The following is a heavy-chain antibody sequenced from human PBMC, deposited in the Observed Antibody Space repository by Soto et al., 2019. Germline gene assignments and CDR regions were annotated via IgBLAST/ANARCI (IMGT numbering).Heavy chain of an antibody. CDR1: GGSISSGGYY. D-gene: IGHD1-26*01. Sequence: QVQLQESSPELVKPSQTLSLTCTVSGGSISSGGYYWSWIRQHPEKGLEWIGYIYYSGSTYYNPSLKSRVTISVDTSKNQFSLKLSSVTAADTAVYYCARRSRIGSYFDYWGQGTLVTVSS. CDR3: ARRSRIGSYFDY. J-gene: IGHJ4*02. CDR2: IYYSGST. V-gene: IGHV4-31*03.